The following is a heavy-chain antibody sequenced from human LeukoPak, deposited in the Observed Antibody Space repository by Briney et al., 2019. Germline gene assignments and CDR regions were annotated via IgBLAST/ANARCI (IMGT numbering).Heavy chain of an antibody. D-gene: IGHD3-3*01. Sequence: PSETLSLTCTVSGGSISSGGYYWSWIRQHPGKGLEWIGYIYYSGSTYYNPSLKSRVTISVDTSKNQFSLKLSSVTAADTAVYYCARGSAIFGVVWSDYFDYWGQGTLVTVSS. CDR1: GGSISSGGYY. V-gene: IGHV4-31*03. CDR2: IYYSGST. CDR3: ARGSAIFGVVWSDYFDY. J-gene: IGHJ4*02.